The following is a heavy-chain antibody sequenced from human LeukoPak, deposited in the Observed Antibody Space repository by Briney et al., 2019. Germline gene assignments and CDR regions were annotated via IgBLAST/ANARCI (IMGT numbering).Heavy chain of an antibody. V-gene: IGHV3-23*01. D-gene: IGHD6-13*01. Sequence: PGGSLRLSCAASGFTLSSYAMSWVRQAPGKGLEWVSAISGSGGSTYYADSVKGRFTISRDNSKNTLYLQMNSLRAEDTAVYYCAKVEAAAGFMVTDDYWGQGTLVTVSS. CDR1: GFTLSSYA. J-gene: IGHJ4*02. CDR3: AKVEAAAGFMVTDDY. CDR2: ISGSGGST.